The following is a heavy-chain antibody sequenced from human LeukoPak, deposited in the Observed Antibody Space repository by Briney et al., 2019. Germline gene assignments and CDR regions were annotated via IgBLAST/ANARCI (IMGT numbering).Heavy chain of an antibody. CDR3: ARVYEGRSNYDFWSGYFYYYYYGMDV. CDR2: INSDGSST. V-gene: IGHV3-74*01. CDR1: GFTFSSYW. D-gene: IGHD3-3*01. J-gene: IGHJ6*02. Sequence: GGSLRLSCAASGFTFSSYWMHWVRQAPGKGLVWVSRINSDGSSTSYADSVKGRFTISRDNAKNTLYLQMNSLRAEDTAVYYCARVYEGRSNYDFWSGYFYYYYYGMDVWGQGTTVTVSS.